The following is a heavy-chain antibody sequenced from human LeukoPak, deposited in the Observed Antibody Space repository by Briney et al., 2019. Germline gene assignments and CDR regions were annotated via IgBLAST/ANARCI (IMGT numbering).Heavy chain of an antibody. CDR3: ARPEGGGSWGWFDP. J-gene: IGHJ5*02. D-gene: IGHD2-15*01. V-gene: IGHV1-69*06. CDR2: IIPIFGTA. CDR1: GGTFSSYA. Sequence: GASVKVSCKASGGTFSSYAISWVRQAPGQGLEWMGGIIPIFGTANYAQKFQGRVTFTADKSTSTTYMELSSLRSEDTAIYYCARPEGGGSWGWFDPWGQGTLVTVSS.